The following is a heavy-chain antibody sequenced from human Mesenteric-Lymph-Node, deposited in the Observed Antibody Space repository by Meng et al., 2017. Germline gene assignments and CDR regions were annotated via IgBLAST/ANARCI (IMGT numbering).Heavy chain of an antibody. CDR3: AHQAVAGTRGWFDP. D-gene: IGHD6-19*01. Sequence: QVQLVQSGAEVKKPGASVKVSCKASGYTFTSYYMHWVRQAPGQGLEWMGRINPNSGGTNYAQKFQGRVTMTRDTSISTAYMELSRLRSDDTAVYYCAHQAVAGTRGWFDPWGQGTLVTVSS. CDR1: GYTFTSYY. J-gene: IGHJ5*02. V-gene: IGHV1-2*06. CDR2: INPNSGGT.